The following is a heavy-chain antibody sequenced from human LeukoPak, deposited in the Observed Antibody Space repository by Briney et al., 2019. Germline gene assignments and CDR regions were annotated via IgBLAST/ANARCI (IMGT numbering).Heavy chain of an antibody. V-gene: IGHV1-2*02. CDR1: GYTFTGSY. J-gene: IGHJ4*02. Sequence: ASVKVSCKASGYTFTGSYIHWVRQAPGHGLEWMGWINPNSGGTSSAQKFQGRVTMTRDTSVSTAYMELSRLRSDDTALYYCARETGYCSGGRCYFIYWGQGTLVTVSS. D-gene: IGHD2-15*01. CDR3: ARETGYCSGGRCYFIY. CDR2: INPNSGGT.